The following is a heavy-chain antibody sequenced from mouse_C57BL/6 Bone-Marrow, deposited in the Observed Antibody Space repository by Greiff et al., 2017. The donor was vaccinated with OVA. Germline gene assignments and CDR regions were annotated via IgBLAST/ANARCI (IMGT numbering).Heavy chain of an antibody. CDR1: GYTFTSYG. D-gene: IGHD1-1*01. Sequence: VQLQQSGAELARPGASVKLSCKASGYTFTSYGISWVKQRTGQGLEWIGEIYPRSGNTYYTEKFKGKVTLTADNSSSTAYMELRSLTSEDSAVYFCARWFSTVVAYYFDYWGQGTTLTVSS. CDR3: ARWFSTVVAYYFDY. V-gene: IGHV1-81*01. J-gene: IGHJ2*01. CDR2: IYPRSGNT.